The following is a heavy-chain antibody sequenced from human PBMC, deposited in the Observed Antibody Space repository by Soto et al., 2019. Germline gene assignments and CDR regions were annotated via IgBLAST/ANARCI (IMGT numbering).Heavy chain of an antibody. CDR2: IRSVSAYI. D-gene: IGHD1-26*01. V-gene: IGHV3-21*06. Sequence: EVQVVESGGGLVKPGGSLRLSCTSTFCMFSMNWVRRAPGKGLEWVASIRSVSAYIKNAESAKGRFTISRDNAKNSLHLQMNRLRAEETAIYHCARDQGGSYDSWFDPWGQGTLVTVSS. CDR3: ARDQGGSYDSWFDP. J-gene: IGHJ5*02. CDR1: FCMFS.